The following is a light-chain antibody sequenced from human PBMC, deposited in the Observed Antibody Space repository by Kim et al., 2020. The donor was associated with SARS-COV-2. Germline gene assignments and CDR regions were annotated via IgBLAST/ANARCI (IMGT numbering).Light chain of an antibody. J-gene: IGLJ2*01. V-gene: IGLV2-11*01. CDR2: DIS. Sequence: GQSVSISGTGTSGDVVSYNYVPWYQHHPGKAPKLMIYDISKRPSGVPARFSGSKSGNTASLTISGVQAEDEADYYCCSYAGSYTPVFGGGTQLTVL. CDR3: CSYAGSYTPV. CDR1: SGDVVSYNY.